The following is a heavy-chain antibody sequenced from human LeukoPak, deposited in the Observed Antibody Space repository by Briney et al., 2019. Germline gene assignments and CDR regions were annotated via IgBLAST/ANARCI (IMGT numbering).Heavy chain of an antibody. CDR1: GYTFTSYA. V-gene: IGHV1-3*01. Sequence: ASVKVSCKASGYTFTSYAMHWVRQSPGQRLEWMGWINAGNGNTKYSQKFQGRVTITRDTSASTAYMELSSLRSEDTAVYYCARSYGVQGGMDVWGQGTMVTVSS. J-gene: IGHJ6*02. D-gene: IGHD4-17*01. CDR3: ARSYGVQGGMDV. CDR2: INAGNGNT.